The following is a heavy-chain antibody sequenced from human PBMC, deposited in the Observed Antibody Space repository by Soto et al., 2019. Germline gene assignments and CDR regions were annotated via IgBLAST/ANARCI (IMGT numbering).Heavy chain of an antibody. V-gene: IGHV3-74*01. D-gene: IGHD2-2*01. J-gene: IGHJ6*02. Sequence: GGSLRLSCAASGFTFSSYWMHWVRQAPGKGLVWVSRINSDGSSTSYADSVKGRFTISRGNAKNTLYLQMNSLRAEDTAVYYCARWGYCSSTSCYVPLYYYYGMDVWGQGTTVTVSS. CDR1: GFTFSSYW. CDR2: INSDGSST. CDR3: ARWGYCSSTSCYVPLYYYYGMDV.